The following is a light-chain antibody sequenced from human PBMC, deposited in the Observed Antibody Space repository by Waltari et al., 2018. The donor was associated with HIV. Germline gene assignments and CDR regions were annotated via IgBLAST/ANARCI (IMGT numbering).Light chain of an antibody. V-gene: IGLV1-40*01. CDR3: QSYDSSLSGWV. Sequence: QSVLTQPPSVSGAPGQRVTISCTGSSSNIGAGYDVHWYLQLPGTAPKLLIYANSKRPSGVPERFSGSKSGTSASLAITGLQAEDEADYYCQSYDSSLSGWVFGGGTKLTVL. J-gene: IGLJ3*02. CDR1: SSNIGAGYD. CDR2: ANS.